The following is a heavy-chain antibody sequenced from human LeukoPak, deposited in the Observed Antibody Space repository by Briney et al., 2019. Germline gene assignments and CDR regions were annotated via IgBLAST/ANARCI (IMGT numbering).Heavy chain of an antibody. CDR3: ARGYDIVVVVAASRFDP. D-gene: IGHD2-15*01. V-gene: IGHV1-2*06. Sequence: ASVKVSCKASGYTFTGYYMHWVRQAPGQGLEWMGRINPNSGGTNYAQKFQGRVTMTRDTSISTACMELSRLRSDDTAVYYCARGYDIVVVVAASRFDPWGQGTLVTVSS. CDR1: GYTFTGYY. J-gene: IGHJ5*02. CDR2: INPNSGGT.